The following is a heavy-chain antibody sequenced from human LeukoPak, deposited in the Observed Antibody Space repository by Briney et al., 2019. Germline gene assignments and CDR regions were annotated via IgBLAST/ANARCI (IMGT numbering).Heavy chain of an antibody. J-gene: IGHJ4*02. Sequence: SVKVSCKASGGTFSSYAISWVRQAPGQGLEWMGGIIPIFGTANYAQKFQGRVTITADESTSTAYMELSSLRSEDTAVYYCAQTTPLKRLSGYYKAWGQGTLVTVSS. CDR2: IIPIFGTA. CDR1: GGTFSSYA. V-gene: IGHV1-69*13. CDR3: AQTTPLKRLSGYYKA. D-gene: IGHD3-3*01.